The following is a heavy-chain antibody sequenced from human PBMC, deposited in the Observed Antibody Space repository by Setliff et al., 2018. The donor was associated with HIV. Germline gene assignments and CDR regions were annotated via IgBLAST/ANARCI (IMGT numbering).Heavy chain of an antibody. Sequence: ETLSLTCTVSGGSISTYYWSWIRQPPGKGLEWIGYIYTSGSTNYNPSLKTRVTISIDTSKKQVSLKLSSVTAADTAVYYCARHANYDFWSGYWGYYFDYWGQGTLVTV. CDR1: GGSISTYY. V-gene: IGHV4-4*09. CDR2: IYTSGST. D-gene: IGHD3-3*01. J-gene: IGHJ4*02. CDR3: ARHANYDFWSGYWGYYFDY.